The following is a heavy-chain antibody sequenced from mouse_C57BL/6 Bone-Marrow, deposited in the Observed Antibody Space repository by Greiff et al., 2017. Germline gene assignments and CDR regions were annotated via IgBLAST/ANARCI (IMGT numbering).Heavy chain of an antibody. CDR2: ISSGSSTI. D-gene: IGHD1-1*01. CDR3: ARLFCYYGSSFAY. CDR1: GFTFSDYG. Sequence: EVQVVESGGGLVKPGGSLKLSCAASGFTFSDYGMHWVRQAPEKGLEWVAYISSGSSTIYYADTVKGRFTISRDNAKNTLFLQMTSLRSEDTAMYYCARLFCYYGSSFAYWGPGTLVTVSA. V-gene: IGHV5-17*01. J-gene: IGHJ3*01.